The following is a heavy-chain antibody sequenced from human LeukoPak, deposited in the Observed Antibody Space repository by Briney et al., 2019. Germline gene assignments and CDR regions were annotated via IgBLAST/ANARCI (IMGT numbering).Heavy chain of an antibody. V-gene: IGHV3-48*03. J-gene: IGHJ3*02. D-gene: IGHD3-22*01. CDR1: GFTFSSYE. CDR3: ARVTYYENAFDI. CDR2: ISSSGSTI. Sequence: GGSLRLSCAASGFTFSSYEMNWVRQAPGKGLEWVSYISSSGSTICYADSVKGRFTISRDNAKNSLYLQMNSLRAEDTAVYYCARVTYYENAFDIWGQGTMVTVSS.